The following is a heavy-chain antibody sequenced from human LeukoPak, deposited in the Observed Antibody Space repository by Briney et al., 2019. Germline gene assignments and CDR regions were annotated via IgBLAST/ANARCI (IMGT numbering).Heavy chain of an antibody. D-gene: IGHD2-21*01. CDR1: GFTFSSYG. CDR2: ISGNRDRI. Sequence: PGGSLRLSCSASGFTFSSYGMTWVRQAPGKGLEWVSVISGNRDRIFYVDSVKGRFTISRDNPRNTLFLQMNRLRAEDTAVYFCAKDGPSCGGACSQGYFDLWGRGTLVTVSS. V-gene: IGHV3-23*01. CDR3: AKDGPSCGGACSQGYFDL. J-gene: IGHJ2*01.